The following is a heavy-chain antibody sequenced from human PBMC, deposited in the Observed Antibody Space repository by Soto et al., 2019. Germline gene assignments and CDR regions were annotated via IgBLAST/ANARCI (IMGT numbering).Heavy chain of an antibody. V-gene: IGHV3-21*01. J-gene: IGHJ5*02. CDR3: TRDASRDSSARGWFDP. CDR2: ISSNSAHI. Sequence: GGSLRLSCAASGFTFRSFTMNWVRQAPGKGLEWVSTISSNSAHIYYTDALRGRFTISRDNAKNSLHLQMNSLRAEDTAVYYCTRDASRDSSARGWFDPWGPGTLVTVSS. CDR1: GFTFRSFT. D-gene: IGHD6-13*01.